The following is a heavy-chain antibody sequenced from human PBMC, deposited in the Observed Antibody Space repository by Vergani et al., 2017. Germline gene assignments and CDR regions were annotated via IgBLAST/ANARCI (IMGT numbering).Heavy chain of an antibody. V-gene: IGHV4-4*03. D-gene: IGHD3-10*01. Sequence: QVQLQESGPGLVKPPGTLSLTCAVSGGSISSSNWWSWVRQPPGKGLEWIGEIYHSGSTNYNPSLKSRVTISVDKSKNQFSRKLSSVTAADTAVYYCARKYYYGSGSYYHGGWVDPWGQGTLVTVSS. CDR1: GGSISSSNW. J-gene: IGHJ5*02. CDR2: IYHSGST. CDR3: ARKYYYGSGSYYHGGWVDP.